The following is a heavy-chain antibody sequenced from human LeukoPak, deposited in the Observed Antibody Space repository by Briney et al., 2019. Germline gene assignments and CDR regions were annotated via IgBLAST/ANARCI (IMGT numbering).Heavy chain of an antibody. J-gene: IGHJ4*02. CDR1: GFTFSSYA. CDR3: AKDRSGTWSFDY. V-gene: IGHV3-33*03. CDR2: VWYDGINN. Sequence: GGSLRLSCAVSGFTFSSYAMSWVRQAPGKGLEWVAVVWYDGINNVFADSVKGRFTLSRDNSNKTLFLQINSLRVEDTAVYYCAKDRSGTWSFDYWGQGTLVTVSS. D-gene: IGHD3-3*01.